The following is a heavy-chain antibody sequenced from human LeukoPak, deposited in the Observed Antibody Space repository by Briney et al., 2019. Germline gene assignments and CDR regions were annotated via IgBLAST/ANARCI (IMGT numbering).Heavy chain of an antibody. CDR3: ARDHVVDGLVLDY. CDR2: INQDGSEK. J-gene: IGHJ4*02. CDR1: GGSFSGYY. V-gene: IGHV3-7*01. Sequence: PSETLSLTCAVYGGSFSGYYWSWVRQAPGKGLEWVANINQDGSEKYYMDSVKGRFTISRDNAKNSLYLQMNSLRAEDTAIYYCARDHVVDGLVLDYWGQGTLVTVSS. D-gene: IGHD2-15*01.